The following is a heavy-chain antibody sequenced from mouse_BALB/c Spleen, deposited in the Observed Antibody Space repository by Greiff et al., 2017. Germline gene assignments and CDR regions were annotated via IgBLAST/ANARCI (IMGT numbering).Heavy chain of an antibody. CDR2: ISYSGST. CDR1: GYSITSDYA. Sequence: EVHLVESGPGLVKPSQSLSLTCTVTGYSITSDYAWNWIRQFPGNKLEWMGYISYSGSTSYNPSLKSRISITRDTSKNQFFLQLNSVTTEDTATYYCARRGIYDGYPYYFDYWGQGTTLTVSS. CDR3: ARRGIYDGYPYYFDY. J-gene: IGHJ2*01. D-gene: IGHD2-3*01. V-gene: IGHV3-2*02.